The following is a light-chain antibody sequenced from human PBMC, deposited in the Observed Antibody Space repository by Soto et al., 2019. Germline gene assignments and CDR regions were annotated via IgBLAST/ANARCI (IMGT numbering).Light chain of an antibody. CDR2: AAS. Sequence: ESVLTQSPGTLSLSAGERATLSCRASQSVSSNYLAWYQQKPGQAPRLLIYAASSRAAGVPDRFSGSGPGTEFNLSISGLEPEDFAVYYCQHYDNLPLFTFGQGTRLEL. CDR3: QHYDNLPLFT. V-gene: IGKV3-20*01. CDR1: QSVSSNY. J-gene: IGKJ2*01.